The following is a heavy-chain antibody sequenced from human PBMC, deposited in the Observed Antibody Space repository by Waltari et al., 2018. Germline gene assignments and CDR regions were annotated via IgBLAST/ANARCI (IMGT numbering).Heavy chain of an antibody. V-gene: IGHV3-9*01. CDR3: AIRGAAYAFDM. D-gene: IGHD1-26*01. J-gene: IGHJ3*02. Sequence: EVQLVESGGGLVQPGRSLRLSCAASGFTFDNYAMHWVRQAPGKGLEWVSGISWNSGSIAFADSVKGRFTISRDNAKNSLYLQMNSLRAEDTALYYCAIRGAAYAFDMWGQGTMVTVSS. CDR1: GFTFDNYA. CDR2: ISWNSGSI.